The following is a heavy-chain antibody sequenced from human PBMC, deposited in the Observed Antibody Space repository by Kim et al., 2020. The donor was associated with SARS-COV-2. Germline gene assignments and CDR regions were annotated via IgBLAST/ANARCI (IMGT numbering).Heavy chain of an antibody. V-gene: IGHV3-21*04. J-gene: IGHJ6*02. CDR2: IGTDSSHI. CDR3: SRGATARYFYVLDL. Sequence: GGSLRLSCAGSGFTFSNCNMNWVRQAPGKGPEWVSFIGTDSSHIDYVDSVKGRFTISRDNAKNSLYLQMNNLRAEDTAVYYCSRGATARYFYVLDLWG. CDR1: GFTFSNCN. D-gene: IGHD2-21*02.